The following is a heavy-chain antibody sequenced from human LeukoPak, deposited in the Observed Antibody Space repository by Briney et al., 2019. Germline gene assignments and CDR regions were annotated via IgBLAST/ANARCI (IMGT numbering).Heavy chain of an antibody. CDR3: ATVSSGSALGGRYYYYYMDV. CDR1: GGSFSGYY. V-gene: IGHV4-34*01. CDR2: INHSGST. D-gene: IGHD1-26*01. J-gene: IGHJ6*03. Sequence: SETLSLTCAVYGGSFSGYYWSWIRQPPGKGLEWIGEINHSGSTNYNPSLKSRVTISVDTSKNQFSLKLSSVTAADTAVYYCATVSSGSALGGRYYYYYMDVWGKGTTVTVSS.